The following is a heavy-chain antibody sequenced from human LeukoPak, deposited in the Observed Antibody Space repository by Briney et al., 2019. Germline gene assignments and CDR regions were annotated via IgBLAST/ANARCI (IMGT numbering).Heavy chain of an antibody. V-gene: IGHV3-7*03. J-gene: IGHJ4*02. CDR2: IKQDGSEK. D-gene: IGHD3-10*01. CDR1: GFTFSSYW. CDR3: ARLDYYGSGSYQVDY. Sequence: PGGSLRLSGAASGFTFSSYWMSWVGRAPGKGREGVANIKQDGSEKYYVDSVKGRFTISRDNAKNSLYLQMNSLRAEDTAVYYCARLDYYGSGSYQVDYWGQGTLVTVSS.